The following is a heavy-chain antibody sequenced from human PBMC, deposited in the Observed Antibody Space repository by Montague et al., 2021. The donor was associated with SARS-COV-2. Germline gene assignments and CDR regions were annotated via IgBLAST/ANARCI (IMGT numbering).Heavy chain of an antibody. V-gene: IGHV4-59*01. CDR2: VFYSGST. CDR1: GGSINSNY. J-gene: IGHJ6*02. Sequence: SETLSLTCTVSGGSINSNYWRWIRQPPGKGLEWIGNVFYSGSTNYNPSLQSGVTISVDTSKNQFSLKVSSVTAADTAVYFCARDIGGDDVVDVWGQGTTVSVSS. CDR3: ARDIGGDDVVDV. D-gene: IGHD5-12*01.